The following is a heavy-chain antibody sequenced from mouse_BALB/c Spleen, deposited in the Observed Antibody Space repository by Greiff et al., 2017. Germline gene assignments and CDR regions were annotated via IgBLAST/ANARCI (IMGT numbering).Heavy chain of an antibody. CDR3: ARDTLFAY. J-gene: IGHJ3*01. CDR2: IRNKANGYTT. Sequence: EVKVEESGGGLVQPGGSLRLSCATSGFTFTDYYMSWVRQPPGKALEWLGFIRNKANGYTTEYSASVKGRFTISRDNSQSILYLQMNTLRAEDSATYYCARDTLFAYWGQGTLVTVSA. CDR1: GFTFTDYY. V-gene: IGHV7-3*02.